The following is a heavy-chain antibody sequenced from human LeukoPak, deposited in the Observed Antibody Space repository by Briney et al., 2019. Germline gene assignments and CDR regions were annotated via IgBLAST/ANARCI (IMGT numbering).Heavy chain of an antibody. CDR2: IKSKTDGGTI. D-gene: IGHD6-6*01. V-gene: IGHV3-15*01. Sequence: GGSLRLSCAASGFTFSNAWMSWVRQAPGKGLEWVGRIKSKTDGGTIDYAAPVKGRFTFSRDDSKNTLYLQMNSLKTEDTAVYYCTTGVAARPYYYYGMDVWGQGTTVTVSS. CDR3: TTGVAARPYYYYGMDV. J-gene: IGHJ6*02. CDR1: GFTFSNAW.